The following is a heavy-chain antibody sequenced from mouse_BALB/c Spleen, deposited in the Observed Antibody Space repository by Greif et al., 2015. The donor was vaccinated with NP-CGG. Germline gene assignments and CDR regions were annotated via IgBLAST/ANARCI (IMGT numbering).Heavy chain of an antibody. D-gene: IGHD1-1*01. CDR3: NARIITTVVYFDY. Sequence: EVQLQESGAELVRSGASVKLSCTASGFNIKDYYMHWVKQRPEQGLEWIGWIDPENGDTEYAPKFQGKATMTADTSSNTAYLQLSSLTSVDTAVYYCNARIITTVVYFDYWGQGTTLTVSS. J-gene: IGHJ2*01. CDR1: GFNIKDYY. V-gene: IGHV14-4*02. CDR2: IDPENGDT.